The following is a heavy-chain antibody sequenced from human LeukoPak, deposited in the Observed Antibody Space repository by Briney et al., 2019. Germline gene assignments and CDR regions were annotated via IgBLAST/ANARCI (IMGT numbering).Heavy chain of an antibody. Sequence: GGSLRLSCAASGFIFSGSSMHWVRQAPGTGLEWVCFIRFDATNKYYADSVKGRFTISRDNSNNTLYLQLNNVRTEDTATYFCAKEQYPGYFDFWGQGTLVTVSA. CDR2: IRFDATNK. J-gene: IGHJ4*02. D-gene: IGHD1-14*01. CDR3: AKEQYPGYFDF. CDR1: GFIFSGSS. V-gene: IGHV3-30*02.